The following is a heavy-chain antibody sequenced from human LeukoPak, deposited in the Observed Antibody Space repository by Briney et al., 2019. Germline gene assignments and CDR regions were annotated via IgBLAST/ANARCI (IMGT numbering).Heavy chain of an antibody. CDR1: GFTFSSYS. Sequence: PGGSLRLSCAASGFTFSSYSMNWVRQAPGKGLEWVSSISSSSSYIYYADSVKGRFTISRDNAKNSLYLQMNSLRAEDTAVYYCARGTDYYDMDSLLDYWGQGTLVTVSS. V-gene: IGHV3-21*01. CDR3: ARGTDYYDMDSLLDY. J-gene: IGHJ4*02. D-gene: IGHD3-22*01. CDR2: ISSSSSYI.